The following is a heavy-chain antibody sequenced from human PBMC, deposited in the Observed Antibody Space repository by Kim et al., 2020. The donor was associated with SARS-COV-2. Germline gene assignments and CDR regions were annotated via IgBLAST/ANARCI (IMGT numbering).Heavy chain of an antibody. Sequence: SETLSLTCTVSGDSITNYYWSWIRQPPGKGLEWIGYIYYSGNTNYNPSVKSRVTISVDTSKNQFSLRLTSVTAADTAAYYCARDRLGSGGLYGMDVWGQGTTVTVS. CDR2: IYYSGNT. D-gene: IGHD3-10*01. V-gene: IGHV4-59*13. CDR1: GDSITNYY. CDR3: ARDRLGSGGLYGMDV. J-gene: IGHJ6*02.